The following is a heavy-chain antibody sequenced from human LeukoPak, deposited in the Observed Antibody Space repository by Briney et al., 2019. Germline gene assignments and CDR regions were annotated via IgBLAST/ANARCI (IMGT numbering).Heavy chain of an antibody. CDR3: AKRSVSSGFYYYFDY. Sequence: GRPLRLSCAASGFTFRSYSMHWVRQAPGKGLEWAATISYDGSNVYYADSVKDRFTISRDNSKNTLFLQINSLRAEDTAVYYCAKRSVSSGFYYYFDYWGQGTLVTVSS. J-gene: IGHJ4*02. CDR1: GFTFRSYS. CDR2: ISYDGSNV. D-gene: IGHD6-19*01. V-gene: IGHV3-30-3*02.